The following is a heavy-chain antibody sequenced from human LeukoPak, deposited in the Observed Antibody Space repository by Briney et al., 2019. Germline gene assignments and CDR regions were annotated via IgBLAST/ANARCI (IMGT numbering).Heavy chain of an antibody. Sequence: ASVKVSCKTSGYTFSNFGINWVRQAPGQGLGWMGWISGNNDNPNYGQKFQGRFTVTTDSSTSTAYMELRNLTFDDTAVYYCARDGTSTDDYWGQGTLVTVSS. J-gene: IGHJ4*02. CDR3: ARDGTSTDDY. CDR2: ISGNNDNP. CDR1: GYTFSNFG. D-gene: IGHD2-2*01. V-gene: IGHV1-18*01.